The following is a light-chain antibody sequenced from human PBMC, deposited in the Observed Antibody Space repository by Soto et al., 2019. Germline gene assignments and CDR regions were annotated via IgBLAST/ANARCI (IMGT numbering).Light chain of an antibody. J-gene: IGLJ3*02. Sequence: QSALTQPASVSGSPGQSITICCTGTSSDVGSYNLVSWYQQHPGKAPKLMIYEGSKRPSGVSNRCSGSKSGNTASLTISGLQAEDEADYYCCSYAGSRVFGGGTKVTVL. CDR1: SSDVGSYNL. V-gene: IGLV2-23*01. CDR2: EGS. CDR3: CSYAGSRV.